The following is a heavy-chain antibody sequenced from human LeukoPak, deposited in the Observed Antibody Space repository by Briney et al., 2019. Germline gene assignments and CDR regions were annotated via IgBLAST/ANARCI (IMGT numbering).Heavy chain of an antibody. Sequence: GASVKVSCKASGYTFTGYYMHWVRQAPGQGLEWMGWINPNSGGTNYAQKFQGRVTMTRDTSISTAYMELSRLRSDDTAVYYCAREHSENVLLWFGELLGGRAFDIWGQGTMVTVSS. D-gene: IGHD3-10*01. CDR2: INPNSGGT. V-gene: IGHV1-2*02. CDR3: AREHSENVLLWFGELLGGRAFDI. CDR1: GYTFTGYY. J-gene: IGHJ3*02.